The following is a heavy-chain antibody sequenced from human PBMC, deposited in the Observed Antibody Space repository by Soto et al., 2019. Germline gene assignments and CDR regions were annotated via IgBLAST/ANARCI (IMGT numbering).Heavy chain of an antibody. D-gene: IGHD2-15*01. CDR2: ISSSSSYT. Sequence: QVQLVESGGGLVKPGGSLRLSCAASGFTFSDYYMSWIRQAPGKGLEWVSYISSSSSYTNYADSVKGRFTISRENDKNSLYLQMNSLRAEDTAVYYCARDTYRLGYCSGGSCPSDYWGQGTLVTVSS. CDR3: ARDTYRLGYCSGGSCPSDY. V-gene: IGHV3-11*06. J-gene: IGHJ4*02. CDR1: GFTFSDYY.